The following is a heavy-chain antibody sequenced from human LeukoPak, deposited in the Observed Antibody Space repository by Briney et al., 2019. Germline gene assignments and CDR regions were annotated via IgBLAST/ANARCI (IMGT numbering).Heavy chain of an antibody. V-gene: IGHV1-2*02. CDR1: GYTFTGYY. CDR3: ARVSMVRGVITPP. Sequence: ASVKVSCKASGYTFTGYYMHWVRQAPGQGLERMGWINPNSGGTNYAQKFQGRVTMTRDTSISTAYMELSRLRSDDTAVYYCARVSMVRGVITPPLGQGTLVTVSS. CDR2: INPNSGGT. J-gene: IGHJ5*02. D-gene: IGHD3-10*01.